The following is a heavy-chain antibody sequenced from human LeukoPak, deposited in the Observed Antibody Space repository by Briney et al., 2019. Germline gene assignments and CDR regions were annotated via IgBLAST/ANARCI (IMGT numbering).Heavy chain of an antibody. J-gene: IGHJ6*02. CDR1: GGTFISYA. CDR3: ASPLYSSLLLGGMDV. D-gene: IGHD2/OR15-2a*01. V-gene: IGHV1-69*13. CDR2: IIPIFGTA. Sequence: GASVKVSCKASGGTFISYAISWVRQAPGQGLEWMGGIIPIFGTANYAQKFQGRVTITADESTSTAYMELSSLRSEDTAVYYCASPLYSSLLLGGMDVWGQGTTVTVSS.